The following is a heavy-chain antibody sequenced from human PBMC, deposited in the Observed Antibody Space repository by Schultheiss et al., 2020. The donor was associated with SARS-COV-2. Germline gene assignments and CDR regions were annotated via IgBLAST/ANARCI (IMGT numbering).Heavy chain of an antibody. D-gene: IGHD3-22*01. Sequence: ASVKVSCKASGYTFTSYYMHWVRQAPGQGLEWMGVINPSGGSTSYAQKFQGRVTMTRDTSTSTVHMDLSSLRSEDTAVYYCARDESSAYYYFDYWGQGSLVTVSS. J-gene: IGHJ4*02. CDR3: ARDESSAYYYFDY. CDR1: GYTFTSYY. CDR2: INPSGGST. V-gene: IGHV1-46*01.